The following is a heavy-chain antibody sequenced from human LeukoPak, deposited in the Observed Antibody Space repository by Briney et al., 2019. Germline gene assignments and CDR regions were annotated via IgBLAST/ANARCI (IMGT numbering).Heavy chain of an antibody. CDR3: AKDSRGYSSGWTPFDY. D-gene: IGHD6-19*01. V-gene: IGHV3-23*01. J-gene: IGHJ4*02. Sequence: PGGSLRLSCAASGFTVSSNYMSWVRQAPGKGLEWVSAISGSGGSTYYADSVKGRFTISRDNSKNTLYLQMNSLRAEDTAVYYCAKDSRGYSSGWTPFDYWGQGTLVTVSS. CDR2: ISGSGGST. CDR1: GFTVSSNY.